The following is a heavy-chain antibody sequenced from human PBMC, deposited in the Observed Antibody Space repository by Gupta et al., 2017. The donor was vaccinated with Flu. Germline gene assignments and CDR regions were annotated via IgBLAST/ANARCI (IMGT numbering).Heavy chain of an antibody. D-gene: IGHD3-22*01. V-gene: IGHV4-39*01. Sequence: QLHLQESGPGLVKPSETLSLTCTVSGGSTTNENYYWAWVRQSPGKGLEWIGSVYSPGKIFTYYHPSLKSRATLSIDTSKNQFSLEVTSVTAADTAVYYCASQLNFNIGYYQFDYWGQGSLVTVSS. CDR2: VYSPGKIFT. CDR3: ASQLNFNIGYYQFDY. J-gene: IGHJ4*02. CDR1: GGSTTNENYY.